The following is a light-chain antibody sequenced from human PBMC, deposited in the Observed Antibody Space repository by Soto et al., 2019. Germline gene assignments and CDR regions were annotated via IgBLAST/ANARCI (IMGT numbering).Light chain of an antibody. Sequence: DIVMTQSPDSLAVSLGERATINCKSSQSVLYSSNNKNYLAWYQQKPGQPPKLLIYWASTRESGVPDRFSGSESGTDFPLTISSLQAEDVAVYYCQQYYSTPLTFGGGTKVEIK. V-gene: IGKV4-1*01. CDR1: QSVLYSSNNKNY. CDR3: QQYYSTPLT. CDR2: WAS. J-gene: IGKJ4*01.